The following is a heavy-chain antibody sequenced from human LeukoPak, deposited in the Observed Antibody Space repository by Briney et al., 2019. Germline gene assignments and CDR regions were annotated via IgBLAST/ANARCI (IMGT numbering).Heavy chain of an antibody. CDR2: IYHSGST. J-gene: IGHJ4*02. CDR1: GGSISSYY. Sequence: SETLSLTCTVSGGSISSYYWGWIRQPPGKGLEWIGSIYHSGSTYYNPSLKSRVTISVDTSKNQFSLKLSSVTAADTAVYYCARGGYIYDSSGYYARFDYWGQGTLVTVSS. V-gene: IGHV4-39*07. D-gene: IGHD3-22*01. CDR3: ARGGYIYDSSGYYARFDY.